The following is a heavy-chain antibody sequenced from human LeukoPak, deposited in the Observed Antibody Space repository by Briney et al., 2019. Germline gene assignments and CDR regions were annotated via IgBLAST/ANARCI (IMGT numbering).Heavy chain of an antibody. D-gene: IGHD5-18*01. V-gene: IGHV3-64*01. Sequence: GSLRLSCAASGFIFSSYAMHWVRQAPGKGLEYVSAISSNGGSTYYANSVKGRFTISRDNSKNTLYLQMGSLRAEDMAVYYCARDTGYSYGQGDYWGQGTLVTVSS. CDR3: ARDTGYSYGQGDY. CDR1: GFIFSSYA. CDR2: ISSNGGST. J-gene: IGHJ4*02.